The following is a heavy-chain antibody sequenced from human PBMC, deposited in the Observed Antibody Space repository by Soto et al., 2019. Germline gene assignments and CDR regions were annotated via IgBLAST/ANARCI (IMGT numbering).Heavy chain of an antibody. CDR2: IYPGDSDT. CDR1: GYSFTSYW. CDR3: ARHGYYGSGSYSDGYYYYYYGMDV. J-gene: IGHJ6*02. Sequence: PGESLKISCKGSGYSFTSYWIGWVRQMPGKGLEWMGIIYPGDSDTRYSPSFQGQVTISADKSISTAYLQWSSLKASDTAMYYCARHGYYGSGSYSDGYYYYYYGMDVWGQGTTVTVSS. V-gene: IGHV5-51*01. D-gene: IGHD3-10*01.